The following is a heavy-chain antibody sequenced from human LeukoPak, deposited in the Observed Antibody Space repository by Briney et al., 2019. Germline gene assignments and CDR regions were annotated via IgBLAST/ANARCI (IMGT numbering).Heavy chain of an antibody. J-gene: IGHJ4*02. D-gene: IGHD6-25*01. CDR3: AREVDSSVDY. CDR2: ISSSSSYT. CDR1: GFTFSDYY. V-gene: IGHV3-11*06. Sequence: GGSLGLSCAASGFTFSDYYMSWIRQAPGKGLEWVSYISSSSSYTNYADSVKGRFTISRDNAKNSLYLQMNSLRAEDTAVYYCAREVDSSVDYWGQGTLVTVSS.